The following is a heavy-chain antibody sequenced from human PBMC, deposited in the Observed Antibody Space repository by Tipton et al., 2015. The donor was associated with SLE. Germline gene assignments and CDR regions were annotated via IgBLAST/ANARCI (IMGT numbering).Heavy chain of an antibody. CDR3: ATGIVAAGPGDGFDV. D-gene: IGHD6-19*01. CDR2: FDREDGET. J-gene: IGHJ3*01. Sequence: QSGAEVKKPGVSVKVSCNVSGHRFTDLSIHWVRQSPGKGLEWMGGFDREDGETIYAQKFKGRVTMTEDTSTDTTFMELRSLTSHDTAVYYCATGIVAAGPGDGFDVWGLGTLVTVSS. CDR1: GHRFTDLS. V-gene: IGHV1-24*01.